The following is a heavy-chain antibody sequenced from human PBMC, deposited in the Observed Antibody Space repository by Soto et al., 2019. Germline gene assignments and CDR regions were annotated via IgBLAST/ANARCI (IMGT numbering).Heavy chain of an antibody. CDR1: GFSFSDYY. J-gene: IGHJ3*02. CDR3: AREGYYGSGRAFDI. CDR2: ISSSSSYT. V-gene: IGHV3-11*06. Sequence: QVQLVESGGGLVKPGGSLRLSCAASGFSFSDYYMSWIRQAPGKGLEWVSYISSSSSYTNYADSVKGRFTISRDNAKKSLYLQMNSLRAEETAVYYCAREGYYGSGRAFDIWGQGTMVTVSS. D-gene: IGHD3-10*01.